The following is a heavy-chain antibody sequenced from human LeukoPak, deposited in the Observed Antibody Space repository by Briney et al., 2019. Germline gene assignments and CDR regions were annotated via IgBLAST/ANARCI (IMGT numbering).Heavy chain of an antibody. D-gene: IGHD5-18*01. V-gene: IGHV4-59*12. CDR2: IYYSGST. CDR3: ARGGGYSYGLDY. J-gene: IGHJ4*02. CDR1: GGSISSYY. Sequence: SETLSLTCTVSGGSISSYYWSWLRQPPGKGLEWIGYIYYSGSTNYNPSLKSRVTISVDTSKHQFSLKLSSVTAADTAVYYCARGGGYSYGLDYWGQGTLVTVSS.